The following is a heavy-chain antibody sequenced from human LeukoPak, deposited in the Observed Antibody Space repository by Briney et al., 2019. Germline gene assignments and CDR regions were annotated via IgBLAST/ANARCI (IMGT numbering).Heavy chain of an antibody. CDR2: ISASGATI. Sequence: GESLRLSCAAFGFTFSNYAMSWVRQAPGKGLEWVSVISASGATIYYADSVKGRFTISRDNSWNTLNLQMNGLTAEDTAVYFCAKGSLRYDPYYFGMDVWGQGTTVIVS. J-gene: IGHJ6*02. CDR1: GFTFSNYA. D-gene: IGHD3-3*01. CDR3: AKGSLRYDPYYFGMDV. V-gene: IGHV3-23*01.